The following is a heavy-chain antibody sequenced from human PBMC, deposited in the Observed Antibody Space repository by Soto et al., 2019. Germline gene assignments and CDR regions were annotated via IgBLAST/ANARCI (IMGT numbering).Heavy chain of an antibody. D-gene: IGHD3-22*01. CDR2: IYWNDDK. Sequence: SGPTLANPTQTLTLTCTFSGFSLSTSGVGVGWIRQPPGKALEWLALIYWNDDKRYSPSLKSRLTITKDTSKNQVVLTMTNMDPVDTATYYCAHSPRIDYYDSSGYYSDYWGQGTLVTVSS. J-gene: IGHJ4*01. CDR1: GFSLSTSGVG. V-gene: IGHV2-5*01. CDR3: AHSPRIDYYDSSGYYSDY.